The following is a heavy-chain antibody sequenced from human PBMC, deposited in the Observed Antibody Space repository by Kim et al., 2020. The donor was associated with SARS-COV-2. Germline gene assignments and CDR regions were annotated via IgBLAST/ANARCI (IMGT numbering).Heavy chain of an antibody. J-gene: IGHJ4*02. V-gene: IGHV3-23*01. CDR3: AKGVLGYCTSTSCYAFDY. D-gene: IGHD2-2*01. Sequence: KGRFTISRDNSKNTLYLQMNSLRAEDTAVYYCAKGVLGYCTSTSCYAFDYWGQGTLVTVSS.